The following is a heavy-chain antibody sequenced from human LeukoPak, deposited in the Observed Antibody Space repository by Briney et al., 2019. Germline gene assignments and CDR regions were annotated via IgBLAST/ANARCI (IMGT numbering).Heavy chain of an antibody. CDR1: GFTFSRYG. CDR2: IRFDGSTK. V-gene: IGHV3-30*02. J-gene: IGHJ4*02. D-gene: IGHD3-10*01. CDR3: AESGGNTSSREFFDS. Sequence: GGSLRLSCAASGFTFSRYGMHWVRQAPVKGLEWVAFIRFDGSTKFCADSVKGRCTISRDNSKNTLYLQMNSLRVEDTAVYFCAESGGNTSSREFFDSWGQGTLVTVSS.